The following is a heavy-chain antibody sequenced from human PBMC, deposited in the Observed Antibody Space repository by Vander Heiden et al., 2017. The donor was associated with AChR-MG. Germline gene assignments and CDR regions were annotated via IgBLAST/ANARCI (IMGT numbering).Heavy chain of an antibody. Sequence: QVQLVQSGAEVKKPGSSVKVSCKASGGTFSSYSICWVRQAPGQGLEWMGRIIPILGIANYAQKFQGRVTITADKSTSTAYMELSSLRSEDTAVYYCARDDDWNDVPGVYYYGMDVWGQGTTVTVSS. CDR1: GGTFSSYS. V-gene: IGHV1-69*04. J-gene: IGHJ6*02. CDR3: ARDDDWNDVPGVYYYGMDV. CDR2: IIPILGIA. D-gene: IGHD1-1*01.